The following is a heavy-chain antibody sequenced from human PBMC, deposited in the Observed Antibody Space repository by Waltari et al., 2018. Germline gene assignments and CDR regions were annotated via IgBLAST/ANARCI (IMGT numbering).Heavy chain of an antibody. V-gene: IGHV4-59*01. J-gene: IGHJ2*01. D-gene: IGHD3-22*01. CDR2: IYYSGST. Sequence: QVQLQESGPGLVKPSETLSLTCTVSGGSISSYYWSWIRQPPGKGLEWIGYIYYSGSTNYNPSLKSRVTISVDTSKNQFSLKLSSVTAADTAVYYCARERNYYDSSGYYRYFDLWGRGTLVTVSS. CDR3: ARERNYYDSSGYYRYFDL. CDR1: GGSISSYY.